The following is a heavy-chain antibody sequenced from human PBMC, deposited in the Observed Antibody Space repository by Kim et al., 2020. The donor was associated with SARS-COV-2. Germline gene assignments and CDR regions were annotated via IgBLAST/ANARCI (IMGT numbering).Heavy chain of an antibody. CDR2: IIPIFGTA. Sequence: SVKVSCKASGGTFSSYAISWVRQAPGQGLEWMGGIIPIFGTANYAQKFQGRVTITADESTSTAYMELSSLRSEDTAVYYCATPRGYNQPAHFDYWGQGTLVTVSS. D-gene: IGHD5-12*01. CDR1: GGTFSSYA. J-gene: IGHJ4*02. CDR3: ATPRGYNQPAHFDY. V-gene: IGHV1-69*13.